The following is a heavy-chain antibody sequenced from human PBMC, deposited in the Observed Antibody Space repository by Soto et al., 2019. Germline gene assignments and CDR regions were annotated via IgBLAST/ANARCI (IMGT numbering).Heavy chain of an antibody. V-gene: IGHV1-2*04. D-gene: IGHD3-10*01. CDR1: GYTFTGYY. Sequence: QVQLVQSGAEVKKPGASVKVSCKASGYTFTGYYMHWVRQAPGQGLEWMGWINPNSGGTNYAQKFQGWVTMTRDTSIRTAYMELSRLRSDDTAVYYCAREEMAKLGITMVRGEELVSRAFDIWGQGTMVTVSS. CDR3: AREEMAKLGITMVRGEELVSRAFDI. CDR2: INPNSGGT. J-gene: IGHJ3*02.